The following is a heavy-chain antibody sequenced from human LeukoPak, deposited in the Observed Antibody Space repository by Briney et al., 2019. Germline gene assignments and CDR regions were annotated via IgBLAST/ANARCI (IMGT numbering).Heavy chain of an antibody. J-gene: IGHJ4*02. CDR1: GDTLTELS. D-gene: IGHD6-19*01. CDR2: FNPEGGAP. V-gene: IGHV1-24*01. CDR3: ATFPIAVAGNDGVNY. Sequence: ASVKVSCKVSGDTLTELSMNWVRQAPGKGLEWMGGFNPEGGAPIHAQKFQGRITMTEDTSTETSYMELSSLTSEDTAVYYCATFPIAVAGNDGVNYWGQGTLVTVSS.